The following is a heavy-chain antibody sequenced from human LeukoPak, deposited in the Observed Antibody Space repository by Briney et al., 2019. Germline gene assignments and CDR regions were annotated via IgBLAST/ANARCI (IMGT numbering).Heavy chain of an antibody. CDR2: IIPIFGTA. D-gene: IGHD2-15*01. V-gene: IGHV1-69*05. Sequence: SVKVSCKASGGTFSSYAISWVRQAPGQGLEWMGGIIPIFGTANYAQKFQGRVTITTDESTSTAYMELSSLRSEDTAVYYCARVDCSGGSCYRPFFVYWGQGTLVTVSS. CDR1: GGTFSSYA. CDR3: ARVDCSGGSCYRPFFVY. J-gene: IGHJ4*02.